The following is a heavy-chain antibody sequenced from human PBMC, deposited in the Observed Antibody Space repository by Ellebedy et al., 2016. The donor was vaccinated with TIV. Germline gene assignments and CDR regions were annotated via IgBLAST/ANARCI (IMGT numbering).Heavy chain of an antibody. CDR1: GFTFSTYA. J-gene: IGHJ4*02. V-gene: IGHV3-30*04. CDR3: ARGRYYDLLTGYYLGLDY. Sequence: GESLKISCAASGFTFSTYAIHWVRQAPGKGLEWVAVISFDGTNKYYADSVKGRFTMSRDTSKNTLFLQMNSLRVEDTAVYHCARGRYYDLLTGYYLGLDYWGQGALVTVSS. D-gene: IGHD3-9*01. CDR2: ISFDGTNK.